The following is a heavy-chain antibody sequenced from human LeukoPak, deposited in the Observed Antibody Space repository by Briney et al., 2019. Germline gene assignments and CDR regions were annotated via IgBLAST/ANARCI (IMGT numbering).Heavy chain of an antibody. CDR2: TYYRSKWYN. CDR1: GDSVSSNSAT. Sequence: SQTLSLTCALSGDSVSSNSATWNWIRPSPSRGLEWLGRTYYRSKWYNDYAVSMKSRITINPDTSKNQFSLQLNSVTPEDTAVYYCARRKAATFGMDVWGQGTTVTVSS. D-gene: IGHD6-13*01. J-gene: IGHJ6*02. V-gene: IGHV6-1*01. CDR3: ARRKAATFGMDV.